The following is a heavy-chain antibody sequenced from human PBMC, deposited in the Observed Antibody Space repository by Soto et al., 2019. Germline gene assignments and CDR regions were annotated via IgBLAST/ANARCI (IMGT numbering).Heavy chain of an antibody. D-gene: IGHD3-16*01. J-gene: IGHJ1*01. Sequence: QVQLVESGGGVVQPGTSLRVFCVGSGFTFRRYVIHWVRQAPGKGLEWVALTSYDGSDKYYGDSVRGRLTHSRDNSRNTVDLQMDSLTLEDTALYYCARWGTTGGLDVWGQGTLVSVSS. CDR3: ARWGTTGGLDV. CDR2: TSYDGSDK. V-gene: IGHV3-30*19. CDR1: GFTFRRYV.